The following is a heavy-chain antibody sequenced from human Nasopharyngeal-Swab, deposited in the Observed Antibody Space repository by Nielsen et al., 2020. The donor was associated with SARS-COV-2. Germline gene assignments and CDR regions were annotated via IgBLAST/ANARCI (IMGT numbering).Heavy chain of an antibody. CDR1: GFTFSSYA. Sequence: GESLKISCAASGFTFSSYAMSWVRQAPGKGLEWVSAISGSGGSTYYADSVKGRFTISRDNSRNTLYLQMSSLRAEDTAVYYCVKKTIERSYDYWGQGTLVTVSS. CDR3: VKKTIERSYDY. CDR2: ISGSGGST. V-gene: IGHV3-23*01. J-gene: IGHJ4*02. D-gene: IGHD1-26*01.